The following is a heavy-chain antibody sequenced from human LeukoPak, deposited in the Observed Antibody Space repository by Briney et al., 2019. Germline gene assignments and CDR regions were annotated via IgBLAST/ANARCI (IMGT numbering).Heavy chain of an antibody. CDR2: IKQDGSEK. J-gene: IGHJ4*02. Sequence: GGSLRLSCAASGFTFSSYWMSWVRQAPGKGLEWVANIKQDGSEKYYVDSVKGRFTISRDNAKNSLYLQMNSLRAEDTAVYYCVKDFGDCSGGSCYRFFDYWGQGTLVTVSS. CDR3: VKDFGDCSGGSCYRFFDY. D-gene: IGHD2-15*01. CDR1: GFTFSSYW. V-gene: IGHV3-7*01.